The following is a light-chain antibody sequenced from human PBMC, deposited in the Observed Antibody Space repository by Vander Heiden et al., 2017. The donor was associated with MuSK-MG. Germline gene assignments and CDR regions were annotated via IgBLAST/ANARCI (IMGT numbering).Light chain of an antibody. V-gene: IGKV4-1*01. CDR3: QQYYSAPFT. J-gene: IGKJ3*01. CDR2: FAS. CDR1: LTVLFSINNKNY. Sequence: DIVVTQSTVTMTASLGEMSTIYCNTILTVLFSINNKNYLAWYQQKPGQRSKLLIYFASSRESVVPDRFSGSGSGTDFTLTISSLQAEDVAVYYCQQYYSAPFTFGHGTKVDIK.